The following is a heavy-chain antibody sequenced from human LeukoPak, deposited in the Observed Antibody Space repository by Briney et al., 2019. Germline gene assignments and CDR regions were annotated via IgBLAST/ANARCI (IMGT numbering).Heavy chain of an antibody. D-gene: IGHD2-15*01. J-gene: IGHJ6*02. CDR3: TRGERVVVAAYYYYDMDV. CDR2: ISAYNGNT. Sequence: ASVKVSCKASGYTFTSYGISWVRQAAGQGLEWMGWISAYNGNTNYAQKLQGRVTMTTDTSTSTAYMELRSLRSDDTAVYYCTRGERVVVAAYYYYDMDVWGQGTTVTVSS. V-gene: IGHV1-18*01. CDR1: GYTFTSYG.